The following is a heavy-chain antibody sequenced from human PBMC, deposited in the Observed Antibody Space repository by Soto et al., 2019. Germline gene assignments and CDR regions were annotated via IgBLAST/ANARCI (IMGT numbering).Heavy chain of an antibody. J-gene: IGHJ6*02. Sequence: ASVKVSCKASGYTFTSYDINWVRQATGQGLEWMGWMNPNSGNTGYAQKFQGRVTMTRNTSISTAYMELSSLRSEDTAVYYCARYAPYCSSTSCYHKGMDVWGQGTRVTVSS. V-gene: IGHV1-8*01. CDR1: GYTFTSYD. D-gene: IGHD2-2*01. CDR3: ARYAPYCSSTSCYHKGMDV. CDR2: MNPNSGNT.